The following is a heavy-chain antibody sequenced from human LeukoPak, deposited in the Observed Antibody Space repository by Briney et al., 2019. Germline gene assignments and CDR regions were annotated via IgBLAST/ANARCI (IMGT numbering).Heavy chain of an antibody. Sequence: ASVKVSCKASGYTFTSYYMHWVRQAPGQGLEWMGIINPSGGSTSYAQKFQGRVTMSRDTSTSTVYMELSSLRSEDTAVYYCARDLGITIDYYYGMDVWGQGTTVTVSS. V-gene: IGHV1-46*01. CDR1: GYTFTSYY. J-gene: IGHJ6*02. CDR3: ARDLGITIDYYYGMDV. CDR2: INPSGGST. D-gene: IGHD3-9*01.